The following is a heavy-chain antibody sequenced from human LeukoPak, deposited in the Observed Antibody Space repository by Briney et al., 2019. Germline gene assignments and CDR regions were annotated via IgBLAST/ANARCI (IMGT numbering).Heavy chain of an antibody. J-gene: IGHJ4*02. D-gene: IGHD3-22*01. CDR1: GGTFSSYA. CDR3: ARSNSGYYYSLDY. Sequence: ASVKVSCKASGGTFSSYAISWVRQAPGQGLEWMGGIIPIFGTANYAQKFQGRVTITADESTSTAYMELSSLRSEDTAVYYCARSNSGYYYSLDYWGQGTLVTVSS. V-gene: IGHV1-69*13. CDR2: IIPIFGTA.